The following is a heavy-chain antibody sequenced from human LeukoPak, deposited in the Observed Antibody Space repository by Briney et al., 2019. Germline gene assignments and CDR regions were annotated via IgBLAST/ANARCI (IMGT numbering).Heavy chain of an antibody. Sequence: PSETLSLTCTVSGGSISRSRYYWGWIRQPPGKGLEWIGSIYYSGSTYYNPSLKSRVTISVDTSKNQFSLKLSSVTAADTAVYYCARLFGVTAIDYWGQGTLVTVSS. CDR3: ARLFGVTAIDY. J-gene: IGHJ4*02. D-gene: IGHD3-16*01. V-gene: IGHV4-39*07. CDR2: IYYSGST. CDR1: GGSISRSRYY.